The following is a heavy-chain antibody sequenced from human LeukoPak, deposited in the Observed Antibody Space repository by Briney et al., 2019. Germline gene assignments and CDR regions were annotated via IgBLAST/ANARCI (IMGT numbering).Heavy chain of an antibody. V-gene: IGHV3-30*18. Sequence: GGSLRLSCAASGFTFSSYGMHWVRQAPGKGLEWVAVISYDGSNKYYADSVKGRFTISRDNSKNTLYLQMDSLRAEDTAVYYCAKELRFLEWPTGRASGYWGQGTLVTVSS. CDR2: ISYDGSNK. CDR3: AKELRFLEWPTGRASGY. D-gene: IGHD3-3*01. J-gene: IGHJ4*02. CDR1: GFTFSSYG.